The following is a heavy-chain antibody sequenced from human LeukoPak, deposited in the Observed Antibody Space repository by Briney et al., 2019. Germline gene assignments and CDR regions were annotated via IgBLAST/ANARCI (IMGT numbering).Heavy chain of an antibody. Sequence: RVSLRLSCAASAFTFSSYDMHWVRQPPGQVIECVSAITGSGAGTYYADSVKGRFPLSRDNSKNTLYLQMSSLRAEDTAVYYCAKGYCSSTTCCWNYWGQGTLVTVSS. D-gene: IGHD2-2*01. CDR1: AFTFSSYD. CDR3: AKGYCSSTTCCWNY. V-gene: IGHV3-23*01. J-gene: IGHJ4*02. CDR2: ITGSGAGT.